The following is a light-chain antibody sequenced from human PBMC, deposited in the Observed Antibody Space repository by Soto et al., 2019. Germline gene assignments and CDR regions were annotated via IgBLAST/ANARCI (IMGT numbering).Light chain of an antibody. Sequence: QSVLTQPASVSGSPGQSITISCTGTSSDVGSYNLVSWYQQHPGKAPKLMIYEVSKRPSGVSNRFSGSKSGNTASLTISGLQAEDEAYYYCCSYAGSSNPLWVFGGGTKLTVL. CDR1: SSDVGSYNL. CDR2: EVS. V-gene: IGLV2-23*02. J-gene: IGLJ3*02. CDR3: CSYAGSSNPLWV.